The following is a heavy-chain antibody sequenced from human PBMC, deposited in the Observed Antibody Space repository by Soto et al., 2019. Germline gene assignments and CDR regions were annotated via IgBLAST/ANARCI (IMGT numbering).Heavy chain of an antibody. CDR3: VRSGDNYNVLDY. CDR1: GFSISDHC. Sequence: PGGSLRLSCAASGFSISDHCMSWIRQAPGKGLEWVSYSSNSGTFTKYADSVKGRFSISRDSAKNSLYLEINSLRGEDTAIYYCVRSGDNYNVLDYWGQGTPVTVSS. V-gene: IGHV3-11*03. CDR2: SSNSGTFT. D-gene: IGHD3-10*02. J-gene: IGHJ4*02.